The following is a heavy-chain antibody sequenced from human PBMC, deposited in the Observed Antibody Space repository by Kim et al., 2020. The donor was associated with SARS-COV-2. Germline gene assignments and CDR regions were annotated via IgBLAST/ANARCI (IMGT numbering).Heavy chain of an antibody. D-gene: IGHD3-10*01. J-gene: IGHJ3*02. V-gene: IGHV3-11*06. CDR2: ISSSSSYT. CDR3: ARDRLVVVRGLEEDAFDI. CDR1: GFTFSDYY. Sequence: GGSLRLSCAASGFTFSDYYMSWIRQAPGKGLEWVSYISSSSSYTNYADSVKGRFTISRDNAKNSLYLQMNSLRAEDTAVYYCARDRLVVVRGLEEDAFDIWGQGTMVTVSS.